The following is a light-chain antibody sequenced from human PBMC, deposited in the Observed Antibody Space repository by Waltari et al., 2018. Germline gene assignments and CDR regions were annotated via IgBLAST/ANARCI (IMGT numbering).Light chain of an antibody. CDR2: DAS. CDR1: QSVSKY. Sequence: VLTQSPATLSLSPGERATLSCRASQSVSKYLAWYQQKPGQAPRLLIFDASNRATGIPARFSGSGSGTEFSLTISSLEPEDFAVYYCQQRDTYLGLTFGGGTKVDIK. CDR3: QQRDTYLGLT. J-gene: IGKJ4*01. V-gene: IGKV3-11*01.